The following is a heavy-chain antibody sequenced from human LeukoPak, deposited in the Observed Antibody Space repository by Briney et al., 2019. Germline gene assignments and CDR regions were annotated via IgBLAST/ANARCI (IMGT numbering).Heavy chain of an antibody. CDR2: ISSSSSYI. CDR3: ARDEGPGIAAAGPSFDY. V-gene: IGHV3-21*01. Sequence: GGFLRLSCAASGFTFSSYSMNWVRQAPGKGLEWVSSISSSSSYIYYADSVKGRFTISRDNAKNSLYLQMNSLRAEDTAVYYCARDEGPGIAAAGPSFDYWGQGTLVTVSS. D-gene: IGHD6-13*01. J-gene: IGHJ4*02. CDR1: GFTFSSYS.